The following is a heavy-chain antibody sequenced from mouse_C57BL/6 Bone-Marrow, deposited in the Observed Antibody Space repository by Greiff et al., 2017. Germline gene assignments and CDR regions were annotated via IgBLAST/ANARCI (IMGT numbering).Heavy chain of an antibody. V-gene: IGHV5-17*01. J-gene: IGHJ2*01. CDR1: GFTFSDYG. CDR3: ARGPGGDY. Sequence: EVKLMESGGGLVKPGGSLKLSCAASGFTFSDYGMHWVRQAPEKGLEWVAYISSGSSTIYYADTVKGRFTISRDNAKNKLFLRRTSLRAEDTAMYYCARGPGGDYWGQGTTLTVSS. CDR2: ISSGSSTI.